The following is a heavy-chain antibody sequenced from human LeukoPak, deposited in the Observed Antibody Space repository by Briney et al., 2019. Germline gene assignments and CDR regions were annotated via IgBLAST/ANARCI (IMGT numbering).Heavy chain of an antibody. CDR3: ARGRNDYGDLRFLGYFDY. D-gene: IGHD4-17*01. V-gene: IGHV4-61*02. J-gene: IGHJ4*02. CDR2: IYTSGST. CDR1: GGSTSSGSYY. Sequence: SQTLSLTCTVSGGSTSSGSYYWSWIRQPAGKGLEWIGRIYTSGSTNYNPSLKSRVTISVDTSKNQFSLKLSSVTAADTAVYYCARGRNDYGDLRFLGYFDYWGQGTLVTVSS.